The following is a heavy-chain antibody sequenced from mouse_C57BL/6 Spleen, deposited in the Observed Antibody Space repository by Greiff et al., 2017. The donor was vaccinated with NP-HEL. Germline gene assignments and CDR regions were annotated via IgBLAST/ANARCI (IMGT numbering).Heavy chain of an antibody. CDR3: TTGGYYSGYDY. V-gene: IGHV1-15*01. Sequence: QVQLQQSGAELVRPGASVTLSCKASGYTFTDYEMHWVKQTPVHGLEWIGAIDPETGGTAYNQKFKGKAILTADKSSSTAYMELRSLTSEDSAVYFCTTGGYYSGYDYWGQGATLTVSS. J-gene: IGHJ2*01. CDR2: IDPETGGT. CDR1: GYTFTDYE. D-gene: IGHD2-12*01.